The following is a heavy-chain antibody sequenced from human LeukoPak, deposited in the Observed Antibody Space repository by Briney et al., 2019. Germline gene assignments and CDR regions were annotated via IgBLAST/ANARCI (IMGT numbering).Heavy chain of an antibody. Sequence: GGSLRLSCVASGFTVSSKYMSWVRQAPGKGLEWVSVLYNAGSTYYADSVKGRFTISRDNSKNTLYLQMYSLRAEDTAVYYCASLKELFDYFDYWGQGILVTVYS. J-gene: IGHJ4*02. V-gene: IGHV3-53*01. CDR2: LYNAGST. CDR3: ASLKELFDYFDY. D-gene: IGHD3-10*01. CDR1: GFTVSSKY.